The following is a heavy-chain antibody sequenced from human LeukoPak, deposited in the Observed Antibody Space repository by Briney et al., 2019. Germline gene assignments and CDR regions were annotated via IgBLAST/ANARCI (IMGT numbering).Heavy chain of an antibody. CDR1: GFNYSDLY. Sequence: NSGGSLRLSCGASGFNYSDLYMSCIRQAPGKGLEWVSYISSSSSYTESADSVKGRFTISRDNAKNSLYLQMNSLIAEDTAVYYWASDFFSAFDSGGQGTMVTVSA. CDR3: ASDFFSAFDS. CDR2: ISSSSSYT. D-gene: IGHD2/OR15-2a*01. J-gene: IGHJ3*02. V-gene: IGHV3-11*05.